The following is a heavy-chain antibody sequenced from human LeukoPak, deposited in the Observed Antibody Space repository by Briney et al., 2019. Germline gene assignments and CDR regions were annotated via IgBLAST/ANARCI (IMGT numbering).Heavy chain of an antibody. D-gene: IGHD6-13*01. V-gene: IGHV4-4*07. CDR3: ARWTAAAAHNWFDP. CDR2: IYTSGST. CDR1: GGSISSYY. J-gene: IGHJ5*02. Sequence: SETLSLTCTVSGGSISSYYWSWIRQPAGKGLEWIGRIYTSGSTNYNPSLKSRVTMSVDTSKNQFSLKLSSVTAADTAVYYCARWTAAAAHNWFDPWGQGTLVTVSS.